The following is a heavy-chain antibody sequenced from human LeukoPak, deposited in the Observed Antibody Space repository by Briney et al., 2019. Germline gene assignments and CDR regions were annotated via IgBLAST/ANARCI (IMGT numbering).Heavy chain of an antibody. V-gene: IGHV3-30-3*01. Sequence: GGSLRLSCAASGFTFSSYAMHWVRQAPGKGLEGVAVISNDGNDKYNADSVKGRFTISRDNSKNMVYLQTNGLRVEDTAVYYCARDGDTAAAGYYFDSWGQGTLVTVSS. CDR1: GFTFSSYA. D-gene: IGHD6-13*01. CDR2: ISNDGNDK. CDR3: ARDGDTAAAGYYFDS. J-gene: IGHJ4*02.